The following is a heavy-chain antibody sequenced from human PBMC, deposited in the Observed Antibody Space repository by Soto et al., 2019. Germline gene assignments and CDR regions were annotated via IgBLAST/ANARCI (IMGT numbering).Heavy chain of an antibody. Sequence: SETLSLTCAVYGESYSSYYWSWIRQPPGKGLEWIGEIHHSGNTNYIPSLKNRVTILVDTSKNQFSLKLTSLTAADTAVYYCARRGGGNYPYYFDYWGRGTLVTVSS. V-gene: IGHV4-34*01. CDR1: GESYSSYY. D-gene: IGHD3-16*01. CDR2: IHHSGNT. J-gene: IGHJ4*02. CDR3: ARRGGGNYPYYFDY.